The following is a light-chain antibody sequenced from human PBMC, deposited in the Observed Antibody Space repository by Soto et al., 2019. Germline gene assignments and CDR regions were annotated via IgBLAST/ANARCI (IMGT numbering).Light chain of an antibody. V-gene: IGLV2-11*01. Sequence: QCALTQPGSVSGAPGQSVTISCTGTSSDVGGYNYVSWYQQHPGKAPKLMIYDVSKRPSGVPDRFSGSKSGNTASLTISGLQAEDEADYYCCSYAGSYPYVFGTGTKVTVL. CDR2: DVS. CDR1: SSDVGGYNY. CDR3: CSYAGSYPYV. J-gene: IGLJ1*01.